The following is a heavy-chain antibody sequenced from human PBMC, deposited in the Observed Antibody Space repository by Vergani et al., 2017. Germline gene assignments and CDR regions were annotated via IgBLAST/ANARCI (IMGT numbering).Heavy chain of an antibody. CDR3: ARSQMATYDFDL. CDR2: ISPYNHKT. J-gene: IGHJ4*02. CDR1: GYTFVNHP. V-gene: IGHV1-18*04. Sequence: QAQLGQSDSEVKKPGASVTLSCKTSGYTFVNHPITWERQAPGQGLEWMGWISPYNHKTLYSQKVEGRVTMTSDSSSSTVFLELRLLTSDDTAIYYCARSQMATYDFDLCGRGTLVTVSS. D-gene: IGHD5-24*01.